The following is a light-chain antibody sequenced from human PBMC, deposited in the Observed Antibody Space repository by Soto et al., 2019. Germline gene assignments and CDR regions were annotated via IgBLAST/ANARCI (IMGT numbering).Light chain of an antibody. Sequence: EIVLTQSPATLSLSPGERATLSCRASQSVSSYLAWYQQKPGQAPRLLIYEASNSATGIPARFSGSGSGTDFTLTISSLEPEDFAIYYCQQRSNWPPVTFGGGTKVEIK. CDR3: QQRSNWPPVT. V-gene: IGKV3-11*01. CDR1: QSVSSY. CDR2: EAS. J-gene: IGKJ4*01.